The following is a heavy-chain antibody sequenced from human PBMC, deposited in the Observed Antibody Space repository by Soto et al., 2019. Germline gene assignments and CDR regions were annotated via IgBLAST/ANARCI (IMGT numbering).Heavy chain of an antibody. V-gene: IGHV4-30-4*01. CDR1: GGSIRTGDYY. CDR2: IYYSGST. D-gene: IGHD3-22*01. Sequence: SETLSLTCTVSGGSIRTGDYYWSWIRQPPGKGLEWIGHIYYSGSTHYNPSLKSRVTISVDTSKNQFSVKLSSVTAADTAVYYCARGGDYVRSDYSALFAFWGRGPRVTFPS. CDR3: ARGGDYVRSDYSALFAF. J-gene: IGHJ4*02.